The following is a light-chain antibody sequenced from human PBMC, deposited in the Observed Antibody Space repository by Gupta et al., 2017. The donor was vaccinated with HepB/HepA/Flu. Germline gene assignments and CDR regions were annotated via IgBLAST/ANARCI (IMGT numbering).Light chain of an antibody. CDR2: DAS. J-gene: IGKJ4*01. Sequence: MTQSPSSLSASVGDRVTITCQASQDISNYLNWYQQKPGKAPKLLIYDASNLETGVPSRFSGSGSGTDFTFTISSLQPEDIATYYCQQYYNLPLTFGGGTKVEIK. CDR1: QDISNY. V-gene: IGKV1-33*01. CDR3: QQYYNLPLT.